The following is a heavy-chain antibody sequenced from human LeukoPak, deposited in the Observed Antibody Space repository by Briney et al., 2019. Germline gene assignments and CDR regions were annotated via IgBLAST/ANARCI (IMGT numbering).Heavy chain of an antibody. V-gene: IGHV1-2*02. CDR1: GYTFTDYY. CDR2: GSPKTGDT. CDR3: AGRPVVPGGNNAYYFDF. J-gene: IGHJ4*02. D-gene: IGHD3-10*01. Sequence: ASVKVSCKASGYTFTDYYTHWVRHAPGQGPEWMGWGSPKTGDTNYAQTFQGRVTMTRDTSISTAYMEMGRLRSDDTAVEYYAGRPVVPGGNNAYYFDFWGQGTPVTVSS.